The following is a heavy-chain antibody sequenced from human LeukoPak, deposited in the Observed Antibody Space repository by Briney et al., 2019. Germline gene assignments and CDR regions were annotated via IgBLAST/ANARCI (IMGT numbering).Heavy chain of an antibody. CDR1: GDSISSGYY. V-gene: IGHV4-38-2*02. Sequence: SETLSLTCTVSGDSISSGYYWGWIRQPPGKGLEWIGSIHHTGNIYYNPSLKSRVTISVDTSKNQFYLKLRSVTAADTAVYHCARIHGSGSYYNPQNWFDPWGQGTLVIVST. CDR3: ARIHGSGSYYNPQNWFDP. D-gene: IGHD3-10*01. J-gene: IGHJ5*02. CDR2: IHHTGNI.